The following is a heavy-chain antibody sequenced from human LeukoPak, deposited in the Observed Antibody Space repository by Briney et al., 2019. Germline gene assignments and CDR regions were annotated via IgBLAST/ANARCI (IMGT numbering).Heavy chain of an antibody. CDR2: ITSKAYGGTT. Sequence: GRSLRLSCTASGFTFGDYAMSWVRQAPGKGLEWVGFITSKAYGGTTEYAASVKGRFTISRDDSKSIAYLQMTSLRTEDTAVYSCTRDMIYTFHYWGQGTLVTVSS. V-gene: IGHV3-49*04. CDR3: TRDMIYTFHY. CDR1: GFTFGDYA. J-gene: IGHJ4*02. D-gene: IGHD3-16*01.